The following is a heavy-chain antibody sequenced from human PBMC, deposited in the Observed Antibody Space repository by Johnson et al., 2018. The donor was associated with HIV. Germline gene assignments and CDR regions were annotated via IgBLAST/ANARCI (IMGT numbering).Heavy chain of an antibody. CDR2: IYSGGST. CDR1: GFTVSSNY. Sequence: QLVESGGGLVQPGGSLRLSCAASGFTVSSNYMSWVRQAPGKGLEWVSVIYSGGSTYYADSVKGRFTISRDNSRNTLYLQMNSLRAEDTAVYYCASIDPSVAFDIWGQGTMVIVSS. J-gene: IGHJ3*02. V-gene: IGHV3-66*02. CDR3: ASIDPSVAFDI.